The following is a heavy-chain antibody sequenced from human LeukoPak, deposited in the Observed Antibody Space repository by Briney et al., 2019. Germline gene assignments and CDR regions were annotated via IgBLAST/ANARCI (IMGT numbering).Heavy chain of an antibody. Sequence: PGGSLRLSCAASGFTFSSYAMSWVRQAPGEGLEWVSAISGSGGSTYYADSVKGRFTISRDNSKNTLYLQINSLRAEDTAVYYCAKRHDFWSGYYFVAAPDVWGQRTTVTVS. CDR1: GFTFSSYA. CDR2: ISGSGGST. D-gene: IGHD3-3*01. V-gene: IGHV3-23*01. CDR3: AKRHDFWSGYYFVAAPDV. J-gene: IGHJ6*02.